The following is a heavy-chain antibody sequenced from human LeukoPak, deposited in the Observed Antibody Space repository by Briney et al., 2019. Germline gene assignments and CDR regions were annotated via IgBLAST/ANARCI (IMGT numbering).Heavy chain of an antibody. CDR2: IYYSGST. CDR3: ARGLNYDSSGYYSLDWYFDL. CDR1: GGSISSSSYY. V-gene: IGHV4-39*01. J-gene: IGHJ2*01. D-gene: IGHD3-22*01. Sequence: SETLSLTCTVSGGSISSSSYYWGWIREPPGKGLEWIGSIYYSGSTYYNPSLKSRVTISVDTSKNQFSLKLSSVTAADTAVYYCARGLNYDSSGYYSLDWYFDLWGRGTLVTVSS.